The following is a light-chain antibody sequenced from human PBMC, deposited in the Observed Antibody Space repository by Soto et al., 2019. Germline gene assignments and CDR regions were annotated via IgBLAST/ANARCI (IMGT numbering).Light chain of an antibody. CDR1: QNVRTF. Sequence: EIVMTQSPATLSLSPGERATLSCRASQNVRTFLDWYQQKPGQAPRLLIYGASNRASGIPARFSGSGSGTEFTLTISSLQSEDFAVYYCQQCNAWPRTFGQGTKVDIK. V-gene: IGKV3-15*01. J-gene: IGKJ1*01. CDR2: GAS. CDR3: QQCNAWPRT.